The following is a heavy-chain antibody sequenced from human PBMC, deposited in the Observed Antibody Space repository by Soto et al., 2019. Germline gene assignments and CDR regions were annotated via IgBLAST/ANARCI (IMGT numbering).Heavy chain of an antibody. CDR1: GFIFSSYD. Sequence: EVQLVESGGGLVQPGGSLRLSCAASGFIFSSYDMNWVRQAPGKGLEWVSYISSGSGNILYADSVKGRFTISRDNAKKSLYLQMNSLRDEDTAVYYCARAYGTGSLNWFDPWGQGTLVPVSS. V-gene: IGHV3-48*02. J-gene: IGHJ5*02. D-gene: IGHD3-10*01. CDR2: ISSGSGNI. CDR3: ARAYGTGSLNWFDP.